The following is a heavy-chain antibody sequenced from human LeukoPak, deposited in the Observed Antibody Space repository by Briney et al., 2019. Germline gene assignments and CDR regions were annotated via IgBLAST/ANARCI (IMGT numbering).Heavy chain of an antibody. Sequence: PGGSLRLSCAASGFTFSSYTMHWVRQAPGQGLEWVAVISYDGSDKYYADSVKGRFTISGDTSKNTLYLQMNSLRAEDTAVYYCASYSNPSPWIQLVDAFDIWGQGTMVTVSS. V-gene: IGHV3-30-3*01. J-gene: IGHJ3*02. CDR1: GFTFSSYT. CDR2: ISYDGSDK. CDR3: ASYSNPSPWIQLVDAFDI. D-gene: IGHD5-18*01.